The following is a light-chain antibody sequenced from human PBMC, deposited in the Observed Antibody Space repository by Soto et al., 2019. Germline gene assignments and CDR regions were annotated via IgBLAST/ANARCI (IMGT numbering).Light chain of an antibody. CDR3: QQYNNYPLT. J-gene: IGKJ4*01. V-gene: IGKV3-11*01. CDR1: QSASSY. Sequence: EILLTQSPSTLSLSPGDRATISCRASQSASSYLAWYQQKPGQAPRLLIYDASNRATGIPARFSGSGSGTEFTLTISSLQPEDFAVYYCQQYNNYPLTFGGGTKVDI. CDR2: DAS.